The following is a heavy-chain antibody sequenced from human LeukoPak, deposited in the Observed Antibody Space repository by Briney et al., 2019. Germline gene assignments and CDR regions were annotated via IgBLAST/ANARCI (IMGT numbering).Heavy chain of an antibody. CDR1: GFTFSSYA. J-gene: IGHJ4*02. CDR3: ARESAVAGLFDY. D-gene: IGHD6-19*01. Sequence: GGSLRLFCAASGFTFSSYAMHWVRQAPGKGLEWVAVISYDGSNKYYADSVKGRFTISRDNSKNTLYLQMNSLRAEDTAVYYCARESAVAGLFDYWGQGTLVTVSS. CDR2: ISYDGSNK. V-gene: IGHV3-30-3*01.